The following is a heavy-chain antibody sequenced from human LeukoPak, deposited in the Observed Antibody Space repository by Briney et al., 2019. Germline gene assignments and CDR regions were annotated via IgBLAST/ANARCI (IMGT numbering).Heavy chain of an antibody. D-gene: IGHD3-22*01. V-gene: IGHV3-48*01. J-gene: IGHJ3*02. CDR2: ITSSSSTI. CDR1: GFTFSSYS. Sequence: QSGGSLRLSCAASGFTFSSYSMNWVRQAPGKGLEWVSYITSSSSTIYYADSVKGRFTISRDNAKNSLYLQMNSLRAEDTAVYYCARVLSAKGYYDSSGYYYQGDAFDIWGQGTMVTVSS. CDR3: ARVLSAKGYYDSSGYYYQGDAFDI.